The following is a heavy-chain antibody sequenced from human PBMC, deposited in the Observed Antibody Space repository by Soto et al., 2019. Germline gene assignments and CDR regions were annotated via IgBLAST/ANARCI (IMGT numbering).Heavy chain of an antibody. J-gene: IGHJ4*02. D-gene: IGHD3-10*01. Sequence: SETLSLTCTVSGDSISSGDYYWSWIRQPPGKGLEWIGYIYYSGTTYYNPSLRSRVIISVDTSKNQFSLKLSSVTAADTAVYYCAGAYSYGSGRFDYWGQGNLVTVSS. CDR3: AGAYSYGSGRFDY. V-gene: IGHV4-30-4*01. CDR2: IYYSGTT. CDR1: GDSISSGDYY.